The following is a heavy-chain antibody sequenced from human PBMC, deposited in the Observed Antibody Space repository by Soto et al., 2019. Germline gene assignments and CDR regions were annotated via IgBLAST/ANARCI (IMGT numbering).Heavy chain of an antibody. Sequence: QVQLVQSGAEVKKPGASVKVSCKASGYTFTGYYMHWVRQAPGQGLEWMGWINPNSGGTNYAKKFQGWVTMTRDTSISTPYMELSRLGSDDTAVYYCARDGANDYPYYYYGMDVWGQGTTVTVSS. D-gene: IGHD4-17*01. J-gene: IGHJ6*02. CDR1: GYTFTGYY. CDR2: INPNSGGT. V-gene: IGHV1-2*04. CDR3: ARDGANDYPYYYYGMDV.